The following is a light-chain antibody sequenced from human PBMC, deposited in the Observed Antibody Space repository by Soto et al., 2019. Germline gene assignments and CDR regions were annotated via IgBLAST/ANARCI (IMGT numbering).Light chain of an antibody. J-gene: IGLJ1*01. V-gene: IGLV2-14*01. Sequence: QSALTQPASVSGSPGQSITVSCTGTSSDVGGYNYVSWYQQHPGKVPKLMIYEVSNRPSGVSNRFSGSKSGNTASLTISGLQAEDEADYFCSSYTNPHTYVFGSGTKVTVL. CDR1: SSDVGGYNY. CDR2: EVS. CDR3: SSYTNPHTYV.